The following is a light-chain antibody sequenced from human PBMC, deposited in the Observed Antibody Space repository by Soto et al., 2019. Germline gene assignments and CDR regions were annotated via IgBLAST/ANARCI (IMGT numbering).Light chain of an antibody. Sequence: QSALTQPAPVSGSPGQSIAISCTGTSGDIGGYNYVSWYQQRPGKAPKLIIYDVTNRPSGVSDRFSGSKSGNTASLTISGLQAEDEADYYCSSYTSSSTPYVFGTGTKVTVL. J-gene: IGLJ1*01. CDR3: SSYTSSSTPYV. CDR1: SGDIGGYNY. CDR2: DVT. V-gene: IGLV2-14*01.